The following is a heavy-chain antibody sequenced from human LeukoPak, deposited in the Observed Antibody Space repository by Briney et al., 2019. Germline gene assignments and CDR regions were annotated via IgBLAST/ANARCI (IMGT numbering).Heavy chain of an antibody. V-gene: IGHV1-8*01. CDR3: ARGPSVSDFDY. J-gene: IGHJ4*02. CDR1: GYTSTSYD. CDR2: MNPNSGNT. Sequence: ASVKVSCMASGYTSTSYDINWVRQATEQGREWMGWMNPNSGNTNNAQKLQGRVTMTRNNSISTAYMELSSLRSEDTAVYYCARGPSVSDFDYWGRGTLVTVSS. D-gene: IGHD3-16*01.